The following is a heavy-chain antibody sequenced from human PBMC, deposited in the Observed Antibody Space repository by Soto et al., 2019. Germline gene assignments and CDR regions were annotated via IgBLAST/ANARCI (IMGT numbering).Heavy chain of an antibody. CDR1: GFIFSSYS. V-gene: IGHV3-48*02. D-gene: IGHD6-13*01. CDR3: ARDRSPGIAGFYYYGMDV. Sequence: EVQLVESGGGLVQPGGSLRLSCAASGFIFSSYSMNWVRQAPGKGLAWVSYISSSSSPIYYADSVKGRFTISRDNAKNSLYLQMNSLRDEDTAVYYCARDRSPGIAGFYYYGMDVWGQGTTVTVSS. J-gene: IGHJ6*02. CDR2: ISSSSSPI.